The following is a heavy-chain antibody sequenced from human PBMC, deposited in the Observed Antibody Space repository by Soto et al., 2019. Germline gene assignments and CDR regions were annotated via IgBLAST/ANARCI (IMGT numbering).Heavy chain of an antibody. D-gene: IGHD3-3*01. V-gene: IGHV4-61*01. CDR3: ARAIYDFWSGLAYGLDV. Sequence: SETRSLSCTVSGGSVSSGSYYWSWIRQPAGKGLEWIGYIYYSGSTNYNPSLKSRVTISVDTSKNQFSLKLSSVTAADTAVYYCARAIYDFWSGLAYGLDVWGQGTTVPVSS. J-gene: IGHJ6*02. CDR1: GGSVSSGSYY. CDR2: IYYSGST.